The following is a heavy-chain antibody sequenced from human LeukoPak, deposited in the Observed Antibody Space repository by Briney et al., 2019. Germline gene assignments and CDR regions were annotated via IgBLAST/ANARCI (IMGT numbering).Heavy chain of an antibody. CDR2: IGAYNGNT. Sequence: ASVKVSCKASGYTFTSYGISWVRQAPGQGLEWMGWIGAYNGNTNYAQKLQGRVTMTTDTSTSTAYMELRSLRSDDTAVYYCARDYYDYIWGSYRYMDYWGQGTLVTVSS. D-gene: IGHD3-16*02. CDR1: GYTFTSYG. V-gene: IGHV1-18*01. CDR3: ARDYYDYIWGSYRYMDY. J-gene: IGHJ4*02.